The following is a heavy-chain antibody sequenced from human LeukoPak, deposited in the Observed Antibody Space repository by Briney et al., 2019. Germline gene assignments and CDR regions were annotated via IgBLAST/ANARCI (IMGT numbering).Heavy chain of an antibody. Sequence: ASVKVSCKASGYIFIGYSLHWVRQAPGQGLEWMGWISPNSGGTNYAQKFQGRVTMTRDTSISTAYMELSRLRSDDTAVYYCARIEGRNWFDPWGQGALVTVSS. CDR2: ISPNSGGT. J-gene: IGHJ5*02. CDR1: GYIFIGYS. CDR3: ARIEGRNWFDP. V-gene: IGHV1-2*02. D-gene: IGHD2-15*01.